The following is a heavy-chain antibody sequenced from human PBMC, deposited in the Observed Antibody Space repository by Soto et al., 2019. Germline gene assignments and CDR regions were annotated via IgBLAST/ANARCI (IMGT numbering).Heavy chain of an antibody. CDR3: AKSRGYSGYDYYYYYYMDV. Sequence: GGSLRLSCAASGFTFSSYAMSWVRQAPGKGLEWVSAISGSGGSTYYADSVKGRFTISRDNSKNTLYLQMNSLRAEDTAVYYCAKSRGYSGYDYYYYYYMDVWGKGTTVTVSS. V-gene: IGHV3-23*01. CDR1: GFTFSSYA. CDR2: ISGSGGST. D-gene: IGHD5-12*01. J-gene: IGHJ6*03.